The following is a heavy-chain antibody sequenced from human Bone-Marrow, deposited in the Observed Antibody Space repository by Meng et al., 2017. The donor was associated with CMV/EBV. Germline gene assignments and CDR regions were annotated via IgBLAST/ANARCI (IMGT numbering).Heavy chain of an antibody. CDR2: ISGSGGST. CDR1: GFTFGIYA. V-gene: IGHV3-23*01. D-gene: IGHD2-21*01. Sequence: GESLKISCAASGFTFGIYAMSWVRQAPGKGLEWVSAISGSGGSTHYADSVKGRFTISRDNSKNTLYLQMNSLRAEDTAVYYCARDRRPGGGVFVQHYWGQGTLATVPS. J-gene: IGHJ4*02. CDR3: ARDRRPGGGVFVQHY.